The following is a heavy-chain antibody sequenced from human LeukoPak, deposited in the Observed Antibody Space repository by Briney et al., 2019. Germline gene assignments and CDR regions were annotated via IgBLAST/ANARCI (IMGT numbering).Heavy chain of an antibody. V-gene: IGHV1-24*01. Sequence: ASVKVSCKVSGYTLAELSMHWVRQAPGKGLEWMGGFDPEDGETIYAQKFQGGVTMTEDTSTDTAYMELSSLRSEDTAVYYCARVSRTRGGVYFWFDPWGQGTLVTVSS. CDR1: GYTLAELS. J-gene: IGHJ5*02. D-gene: IGHD2-8*02. CDR2: FDPEDGET. CDR3: ARVSRTRGGVYFWFDP.